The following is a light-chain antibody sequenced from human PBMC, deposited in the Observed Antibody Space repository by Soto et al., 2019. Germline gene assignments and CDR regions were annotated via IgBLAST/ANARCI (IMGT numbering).Light chain of an antibody. Sequence: EIVLTQSPATLSLSLGERATLSCRASQSVSKYLAWYQQKPGQAPRLLIHDASNRATGIPARFSGSGSGTDFTLTISSLEPEDFGVYYCQQRSNWPQITFGGGTKVEIK. J-gene: IGKJ4*01. CDR2: DAS. CDR3: QQRSNWPQIT. CDR1: QSVSKY. V-gene: IGKV3-11*01.